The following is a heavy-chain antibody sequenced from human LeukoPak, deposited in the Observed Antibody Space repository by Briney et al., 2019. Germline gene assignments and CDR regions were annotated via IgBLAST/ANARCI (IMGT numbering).Heavy chain of an antibody. Sequence: GASVKVSCKASGYTFTGYYMHWVRQAPGQGLEWMGWINPNSGGTNYAQKFQGRVTMTRDTSISTAYMELSRLRSDDTAVYYCARDRYDFWSGYRYYFDYWGQGTLVTVSS. V-gene: IGHV1-2*02. J-gene: IGHJ4*02. CDR1: GYTFTGYY. CDR2: INPNSGGT. CDR3: ARDRYDFWSGYRYYFDY. D-gene: IGHD3/OR15-3a*01.